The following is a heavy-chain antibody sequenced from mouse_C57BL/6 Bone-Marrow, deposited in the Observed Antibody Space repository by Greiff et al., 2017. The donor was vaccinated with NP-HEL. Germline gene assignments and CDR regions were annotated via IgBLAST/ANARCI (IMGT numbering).Heavy chain of an antibody. CDR2: IDPENGDT. V-gene: IGHV14-4*01. J-gene: IGHJ3*01. CDR1: GFNIKDDY. D-gene: IGHD2-3*01. CDR3: TARWLLLFAY. Sequence: EVQLVESGAELVRPGASVKLSCTASGFNIKDDYMHWVKQRPEQGLEWIGWIDPENGDTEYASKFQGKATITADTSSNTAYLQLSSLTSEDTAVYYCTARWLLLFAYWGQGTLVTVSA.